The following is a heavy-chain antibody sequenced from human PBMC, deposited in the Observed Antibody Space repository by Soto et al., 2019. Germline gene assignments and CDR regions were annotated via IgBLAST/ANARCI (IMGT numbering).Heavy chain of an antibody. CDR1: GGSISTVGHY. CDR3: ARATGTLRSRNCDY. Sequence: LSLTCSVSGGSISTVGHYWTWIRQPPGKGLEWIGSIYHTGSTYYSKSLRSRLTMSVDTSKSQFSLRLSSVTAADTAVYYCARATGTLRSRNCDYWGQGSLVTSPQ. D-gene: IGHD1-1*01. V-gene: IGHV4-31*03. J-gene: IGHJ4*02. CDR2: IYHTGST.